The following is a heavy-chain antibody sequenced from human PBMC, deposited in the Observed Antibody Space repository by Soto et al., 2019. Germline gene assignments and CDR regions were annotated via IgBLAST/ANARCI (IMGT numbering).Heavy chain of an antibody. J-gene: IGHJ5*02. V-gene: IGHV4-30-2*01. CDR1: GGSISSGGYS. D-gene: IGHD4-17*01. CDR2: IYHSGST. CDR3: ARFYGDYVNWFDP. Sequence: SETLSLTCAVSGGSISSGGYSWSWIRQPPGKGLEWIGYIYHSGSTYYNPSLKSRVAMSVDRSKNQFSLKLSSVTAADTAVYYCARFYGDYVNWFDPWGQGTLVTVSS.